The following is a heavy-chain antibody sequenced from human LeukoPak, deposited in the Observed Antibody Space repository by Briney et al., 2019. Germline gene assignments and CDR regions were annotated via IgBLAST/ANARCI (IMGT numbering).Heavy chain of an antibody. D-gene: IGHD6-19*01. V-gene: IGHV1-24*01. CDR3: ASFSGWSQGRRVH. Sequence: ASVKVSCKVSGYTLTELSMHWVRQAPGKGLEWMGGFDPEDGETIYAQKFQGRVTMTEDTSTDTAYMELSSLRPEDTAVYYCASFSGWSQGRRVHWGQGTLVTVSS. CDR2: FDPEDGET. J-gene: IGHJ4*02. CDR1: GYTLTELS.